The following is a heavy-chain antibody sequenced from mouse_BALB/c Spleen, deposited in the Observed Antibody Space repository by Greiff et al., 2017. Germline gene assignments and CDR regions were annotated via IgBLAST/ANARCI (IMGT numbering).Heavy chain of an antibody. CDR3: ARHKTARATWFAY. J-gene: IGHJ3*01. V-gene: IGHV5-12-2*01. D-gene: IGHD3-2*01. CDR1: GFTFSSYT. Sequence: EVMLVESGGGLVQPGGSLKLSCAASGFTFSSYTMSWVRQTPEKRLEWVAYISNGGGSTYYPDTVKGRFTISRDNAKNTLYLQMSSLKSEDTAMYYCARHKTARATWFAYWGQGTLVTVSA. CDR2: ISNGGGST.